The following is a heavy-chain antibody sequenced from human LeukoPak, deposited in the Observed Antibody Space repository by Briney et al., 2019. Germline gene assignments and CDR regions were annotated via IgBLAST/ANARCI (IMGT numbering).Heavy chain of an antibody. CDR3: ARDDSSDVTIFGVVIIGLFDY. CDR2: ISSSSSYI. Sequence: GGSLRLSCAASGFTFSSYSMTWVRQAPGKGLEWVSSISSSSSYIYYADSVKGRFTISRDNAKNSLNLQMNSLRAEDTAVYYCARDDSSDVTIFGVVIIGLFDYWGQGTLVTVSS. D-gene: IGHD3-3*01. CDR1: GFTFSSYS. V-gene: IGHV3-21*01. J-gene: IGHJ4*02.